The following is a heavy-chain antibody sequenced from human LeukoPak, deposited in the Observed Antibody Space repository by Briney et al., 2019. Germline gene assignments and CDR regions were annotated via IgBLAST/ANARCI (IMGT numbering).Heavy chain of an antibody. D-gene: IGHD4-11*01. V-gene: IGHV4-4*07. CDR3: ARGSELTKTSGHYSFDY. CDR1: TGSINTYF. CDR2: ISDSGRT. Sequence: SETLSLTCTVSTGSINTYFWTGVRQPAGKGLEWIGRISDSGRTYYNPSLESRVTISLDTSNNQFFLKVTSVTAADTAVYYCARGSELTKTSGHYSFDYWGQGTLVSVSS. J-gene: IGHJ4*02.